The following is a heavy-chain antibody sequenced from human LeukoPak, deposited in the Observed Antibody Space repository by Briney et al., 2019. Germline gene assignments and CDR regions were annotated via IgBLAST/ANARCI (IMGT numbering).Heavy chain of an antibody. D-gene: IGHD2-15*01. CDR1: GGSINNYY. Sequence: NTSETLSLTCTVSGGSINNYYWSWIRQPPGKGLDWIGYLHYSGSTSYNPSLKSRVTISVDTSKNQFSLKLSSVTAADTAVYYCARYEAGGSALDSWGQGTLVTVSS. CDR2: LHYSGST. CDR3: ARYEAGGSALDS. J-gene: IGHJ4*02. V-gene: IGHV4-59*01.